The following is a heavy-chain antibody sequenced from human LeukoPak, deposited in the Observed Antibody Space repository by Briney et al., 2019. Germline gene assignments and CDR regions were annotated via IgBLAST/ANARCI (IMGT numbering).Heavy chain of an antibody. CDR1: GFTFSSYW. Sequence: GGSLRLSCAASGFTFSSYWMSWVRQAPGKGLEWVANIKQDGSEKCYVDSVKGRFTISRDNAKNSLYLQMNSLRAEDTAVYYCARKTYYYDSSAPFDYWGQGTLVTVSS. V-gene: IGHV3-7*01. CDR3: ARKTYYYDSSAPFDY. J-gene: IGHJ4*02. CDR2: IKQDGSEK. D-gene: IGHD3-22*01.